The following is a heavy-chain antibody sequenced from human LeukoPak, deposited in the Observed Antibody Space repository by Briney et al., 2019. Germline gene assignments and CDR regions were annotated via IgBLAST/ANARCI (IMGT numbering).Heavy chain of an antibody. J-gene: IGHJ4*02. Sequence: PGGSLRLSCAASGFTFSSHGMNWVRQAPGKGLEWVSGIRGDGVTTYYADSVKGRFTISRDNSKNTLYMQMNSLRAEDTAVYYCAKAVVIVPTATPFDYWGQGTLVTVSS. D-gene: IGHD2-2*01. V-gene: IGHV3-23*01. CDR3: AKAVVIVPTATPFDY. CDR1: GFTFSSHG. CDR2: IRGDGVTT.